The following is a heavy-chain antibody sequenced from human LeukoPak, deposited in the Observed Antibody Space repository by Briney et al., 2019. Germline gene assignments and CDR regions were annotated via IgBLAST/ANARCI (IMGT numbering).Heavy chain of an antibody. CDR3: AKDGWVTTTTREDY. J-gene: IGHJ4*02. CDR1: RFSFSTSA. Sequence: GGSLRLSCAASRFSFSTSAMSWVRQAPGKGLEWVSTISSGGSTTFYVDSVKGRFTISRDNSKNTLYLQMNSLRAEDTALYYCAKDGWVTTTTREDYWGQGTLVTVSS. V-gene: IGHV3-23*01. CDR2: ISSGGSTT. D-gene: IGHD4-17*01.